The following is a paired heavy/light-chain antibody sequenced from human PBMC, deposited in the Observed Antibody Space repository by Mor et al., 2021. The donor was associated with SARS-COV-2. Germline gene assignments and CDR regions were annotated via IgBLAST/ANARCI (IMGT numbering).Heavy chain of an antibody. CDR3: ARAPAPLSTVHCSGASCRAGQYRSYGLDV. CDR2: ITPLFEST. V-gene: IGHV1-69*01. D-gene: IGHD2-15*01. J-gene: IGHJ6*02. Sequence: VQLVQSGAEVKNPGSSVKVSCKASGGSLTSYSISWVRQVPGQGLEWMGGITPLFESTTYAQKFKGRVILTVDDLADTAYMELSSLTSDDTAKYYCARAPAPLSTVHCSGASCRAGQYRSYGLDVWGQGTTVSVSS. CDR1: GGSLTSYS.
Light chain of an antibody. CDR2: EVS. CDR1: ESLLHNDGKTY. Sequence: DIVMTQSPVSLSVIPGQPASISCRSSESLLHNDGKTYLYWYLQKPGHPPQLLMSEVSQRVSGVPDRFSGTGSGTEFTLKLSRVEAEDFGIYYCMQSLQFITFGPGTRLEIK. J-gene: IGKJ5*01. V-gene: IGKV2D-29*01. CDR3: MQSLQFIT.